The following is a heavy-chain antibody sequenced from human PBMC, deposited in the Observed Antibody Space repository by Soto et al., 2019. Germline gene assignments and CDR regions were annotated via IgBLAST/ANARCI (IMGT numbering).Heavy chain of an antibody. CDR1: VFTFSSYA. D-gene: IGHD3-10*01. Sequence: GGSLRLSCAASVFTFSSYAMHLVRQSPGKGLEWVAVISYDGSNKYYADSVKGRFTISRDNSKNTLYLQMNSLRAEDTAVYYCARGAGSMVRGVTKKPYGMEVWGQGTTVTVSS. CDR3: ARGAGSMVRGVTKKPYGMEV. J-gene: IGHJ6*02. V-gene: IGHV3-30-3*01. CDR2: ISYDGSNK.